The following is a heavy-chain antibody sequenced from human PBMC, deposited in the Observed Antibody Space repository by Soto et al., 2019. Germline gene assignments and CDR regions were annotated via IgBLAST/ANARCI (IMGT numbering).Heavy chain of an antibody. CDR1: GGSISSSSYY. CDR3: AGGIRSLDAFDI. V-gene: IGHV4-39*01. D-gene: IGHD4-17*01. J-gene: IGHJ3*02. CDR2: IYYSGST. Sequence: QLQLQESGPGLVKPSETLSLTCTVSGGSISSSSYYWGWIRQPPGKGLEWIGSIYYSGSTYYNPSLKSRVTISVDTSKNQFSLKLSSVTAADTAVYYCAGGIRSLDAFDIWGQGTMVTVSS.